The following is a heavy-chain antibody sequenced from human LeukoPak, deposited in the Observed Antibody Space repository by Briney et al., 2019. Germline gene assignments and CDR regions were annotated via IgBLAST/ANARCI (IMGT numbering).Heavy chain of an antibody. V-gene: IGHV4-34*01. CDR1: GGSFSGYY. CDR2: INHSGST. CDR3: ARVGQRDFWSGYSNWFDP. J-gene: IGHJ5*02. Sequence: SETLSLTCAVYGGSFSGYYWSWIRQPPGKGLEWIGEINHSGSTNYSPSLKSRVTISVDTSKNQFSLKLSSVTAADTAVYYCARVGQRDFWSGYSNWFDPWGQGTLVTVSS. D-gene: IGHD3-3*01.